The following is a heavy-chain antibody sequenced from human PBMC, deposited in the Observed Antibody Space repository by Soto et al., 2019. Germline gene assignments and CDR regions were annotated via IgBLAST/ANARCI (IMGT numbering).Heavy chain of an antibody. D-gene: IGHD3-3*01. V-gene: IGHV1-69*01. CDR2: IIPIFGTA. CDR1: GGTFSRHA. Sequence: QVQLVQSGAEVRKPGSSVKVSCKASGGTFSRHAISWVRQAPGQGLEWMGGIIPIFGTANHAQKFQGRVTIIADESTSTVYMELSSLRSEDTAMYYCAREGVLRFLEWLLFYYYGMDVWGQGTTVTVSS. CDR3: AREGVLRFLEWLLFYYYGMDV. J-gene: IGHJ6*02.